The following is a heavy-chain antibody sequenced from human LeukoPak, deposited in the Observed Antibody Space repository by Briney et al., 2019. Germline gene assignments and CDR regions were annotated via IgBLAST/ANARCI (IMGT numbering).Heavy chain of an antibody. V-gene: IGHV3-48*01. CDR1: GFTFSSYS. CDR3: KWMATIYYYMDV. J-gene: IGHJ6*03. Sequence: PGGSLRLSCAASGFTFSSYSMNWVRQAPGKGLEWVSYISSSSSTIYYADSVKGRFTISRDNAKNSLYLQMNSLRAEDTAVYYCKWMATIYYYMDVWGKGTTVTVSS. CDR2: ISSSSSTI. D-gene: IGHD5-24*01.